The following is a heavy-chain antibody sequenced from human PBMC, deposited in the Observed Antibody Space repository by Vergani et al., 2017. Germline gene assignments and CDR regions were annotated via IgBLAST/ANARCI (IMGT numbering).Heavy chain of an antibody. D-gene: IGHD2-8*01. CDR2: VYTGGSA. Sequence: QLQLQESGPGLVKPSQTLSLTCTVSGGSIASGTYYWTWLRQPAGKGLEWIGRVYTGGSANYNPSFKSRVTISLDTSRNQFSLNLQSVTAADTAVYYFARDYASAIYYANDAFDIWGRGTKVTVSS. V-gene: IGHV4-61*02. J-gene: IGHJ3*02. CDR1: GGSIASGTYY. CDR3: ARDYASAIYYANDAFDI.